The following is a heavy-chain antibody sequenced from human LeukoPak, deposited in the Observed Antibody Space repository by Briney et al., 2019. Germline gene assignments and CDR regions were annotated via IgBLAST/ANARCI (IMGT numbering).Heavy chain of an antibody. V-gene: IGHV3-48*01. CDR2: ISSSSSTI. J-gene: IGHJ5*02. D-gene: IGHD2-2*01. CDR1: ALTFSSYA. CDR3: ARDWESAYCSSTSCYAVWFDP. Sequence: GGSLRLSCAASALTFSSYAINWVRQAPGKGLEWVSYISSSSSTILYADSVKGRFTISRDNAKNSLYLQMNSLRAEDTAVYYCARDWESAYCSSTSCYAVWFDPWGQGTLVTVSS.